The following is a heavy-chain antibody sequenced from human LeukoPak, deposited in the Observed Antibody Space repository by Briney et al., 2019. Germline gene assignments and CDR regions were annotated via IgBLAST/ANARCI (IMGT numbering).Heavy chain of an antibody. J-gene: IGHJ6*02. V-gene: IGHV4-61*01. CDR2: IYYSGTT. CDR3: AREAAVARHYYYGMDV. Sequence: PSETLSLTCTVSGGSVSSGSYYWSWIRQPPGKGLEWIGDIYYSGTTNYNPSLKSPVTISIDTSKNQFSLKLSSVTAADTAVYYCAREAAVARHYYYGMDVWGQGTTVTVSS. D-gene: IGHD6-13*01. CDR1: GGSVSSGSYY.